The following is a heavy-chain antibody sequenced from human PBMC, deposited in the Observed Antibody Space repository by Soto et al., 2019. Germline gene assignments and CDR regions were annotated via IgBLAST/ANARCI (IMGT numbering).Heavy chain of an antibody. CDR3: ARVSRQLLYNWFDP. CDR1: GGTFSNYA. V-gene: IGHV1-69*06. Sequence: SVKVSCKTSGGTFSNYAFTWVRQAPGQGLEWMGGIIPIFDTTNYAQKFQDRITITADTSTSTVYMELRSLTSEDTAVYYCARVSRQLLYNWFDPWGQGTLVTVSS. D-gene: IGHD2-2*01. CDR2: IIPIFDTT. J-gene: IGHJ5*02.